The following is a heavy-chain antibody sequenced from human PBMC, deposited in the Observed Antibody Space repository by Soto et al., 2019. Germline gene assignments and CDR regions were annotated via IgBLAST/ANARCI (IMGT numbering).Heavy chain of an antibody. CDR2: VYSSGGT. Sequence: PXETLSLTCTVSGGSISSYYWTWIRQPAGKGLEWIGRVYSSGGTHYNPSLKSRVTISLDTSKNQFSLRLLSVTDADTAVYYCARGQRFSDWFDPWGQGTLVTVSS. V-gene: IGHV4-4*07. J-gene: IGHJ5*02. CDR3: ARGQRFSDWFDP. D-gene: IGHD3-3*01. CDR1: GGSISSYY.